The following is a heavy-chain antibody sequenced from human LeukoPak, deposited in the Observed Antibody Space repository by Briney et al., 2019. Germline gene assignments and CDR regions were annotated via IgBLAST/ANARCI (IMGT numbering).Heavy chain of an antibody. D-gene: IGHD6-19*01. J-gene: IGHJ5*02. V-gene: IGHV3-30*04. CDR2: ISYDGSNK. Sequence: GRSLRLSCAASGFTFSSYAMHWVRQAPGKGLEWVAVISYDGSNKYYADSVKGRFTFSRDNSKNTLYLQMNSLRAEDTAVYYCARDLAVAGTGWFDPWGQGTLVTVSS. CDR1: GFTFSSYA. CDR3: ARDLAVAGTGWFDP.